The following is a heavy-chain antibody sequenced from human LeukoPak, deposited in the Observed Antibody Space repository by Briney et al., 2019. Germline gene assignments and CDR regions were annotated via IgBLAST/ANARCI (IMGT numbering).Heavy chain of an antibody. J-gene: IGHJ4*02. Sequence: GRSLRLSCAASGFTFSRYGMHWVRQAPGKGLEWVAVISYDGSNKYYADSVKGRFTISRDNAKNSLYLQMNSLGAEGTAVYYCARDPPIYGDYVRAAYFDYWGQGTLVTVSS. V-gene: IGHV3-30*03. CDR3: ARDPPIYGDYVRAAYFDY. D-gene: IGHD4-17*01. CDR1: GFTFSRYG. CDR2: ISYDGSNK.